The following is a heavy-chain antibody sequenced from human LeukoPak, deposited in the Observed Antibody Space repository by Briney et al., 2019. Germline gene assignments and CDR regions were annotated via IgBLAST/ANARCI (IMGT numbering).Heavy chain of an antibody. J-gene: IGHJ4*02. CDR1: GFTFSNAW. CDR3: TTDRMIVVVITTFDY. V-gene: IGHV3-15*01. D-gene: IGHD3-22*01. Sequence: GGSLRLSCAASGFTFSNAWMSWVRQAPGKGLEWVGRIKSKTDGGTTDYAAPVKSRFTISRDDSKNTLYLQMNSLKTEDTAVYYCTTDRMIVVVITTFDYWGQGTLVTVSS. CDR2: IKSKTDGGTT.